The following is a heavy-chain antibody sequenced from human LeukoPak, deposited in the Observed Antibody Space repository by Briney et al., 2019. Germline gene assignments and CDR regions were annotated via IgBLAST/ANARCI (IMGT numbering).Heavy chain of an antibody. Sequence: AGGSLRLSCAASGFTFSSYSMNWVRQAPGKGLEWVSSISSSSSYIYYADSVKGRLNISRDNAKNSLYLQMNSLRAEDTAVYYCARVGYSWNYWGQGTLVTVSS. CDR1: GFTFSSYS. CDR2: ISSSSSYI. J-gene: IGHJ4*02. CDR3: ARVGYSWNY. D-gene: IGHD5-18*01. V-gene: IGHV3-21*01.